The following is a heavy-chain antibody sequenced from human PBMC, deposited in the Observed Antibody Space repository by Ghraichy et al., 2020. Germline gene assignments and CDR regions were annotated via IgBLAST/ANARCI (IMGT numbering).Heavy chain of an antibody. Sequence: LSLTCAASGFTFSSCAMSWVRQAPGKGLEWVSAISGGGGSTFYADSVKGRFTVSRDNSKNTLYLQLNSLRADDTAVYYCANAYSGSYYYGMDVWGQGTTVTVSS. CDR1: GFTFSSCA. J-gene: IGHJ6*02. CDR3: ANAYSGSYYYGMDV. CDR2: ISGGGGST. V-gene: IGHV3-23*01. D-gene: IGHD1-26*01.